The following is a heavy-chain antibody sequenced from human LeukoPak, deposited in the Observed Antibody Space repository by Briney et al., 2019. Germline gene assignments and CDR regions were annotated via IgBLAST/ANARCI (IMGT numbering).Heavy chain of an antibody. CDR1: GCTFSSIA. Sequence: PGGSLRLSCAASGCTFSSIAMTWVRQAPWKGLEWVSTIRGNGDTAYNADSVRGRFAISRDDSKNALFLQMNSLRLEDTAIYYCAKGQELDDGVFDSWGQGTRVTVSS. J-gene: IGHJ4*02. CDR2: IRGNGDTA. D-gene: IGHD1-1*01. V-gene: IGHV3-23*01. CDR3: AKGQELDDGVFDS.